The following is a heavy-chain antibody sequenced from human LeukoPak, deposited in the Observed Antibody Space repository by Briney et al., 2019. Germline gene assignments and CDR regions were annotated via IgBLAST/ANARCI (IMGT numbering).Heavy chain of an antibody. D-gene: IGHD2-2*01. CDR2: ISSDGTSI. V-gene: IGHV3-74*01. Sequence: PGGSLRLSCAASGFTFSNYRMHWVRQAPGEGPVWVSQISSDGTSINYADSVKGRVTVSRDNAKNTLTLQMNTLGAEDTAVYYCVRGTSSEAEAAIRLFDTWGQGTLVTVSS. CDR3: VRGTSSEAEAAIRLFDT. CDR1: GFTFSNYR. J-gene: IGHJ5*02.